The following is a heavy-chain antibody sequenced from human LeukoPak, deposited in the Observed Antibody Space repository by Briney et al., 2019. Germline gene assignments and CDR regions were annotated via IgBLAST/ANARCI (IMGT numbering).Heavy chain of an antibody. CDR3: AKDNYDYGDYDGGDY. J-gene: IGHJ4*02. CDR2: ISYDGSNK. Sequence: GGSLRLSCAASGFTFSSFAMHWVRQAPGKGLEWVAVISYDGSNKYYADSVKGRFTISRDNSRDTLHLQMNSLRAEDTAVYYCAKDNYDYGDYDGGDYWGQGTLVTVSS. D-gene: IGHD4-17*01. CDR1: GFTFSSFA. V-gene: IGHV3-30*04.